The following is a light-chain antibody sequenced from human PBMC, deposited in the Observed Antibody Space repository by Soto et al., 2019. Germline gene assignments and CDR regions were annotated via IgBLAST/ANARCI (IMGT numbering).Light chain of an antibody. Sequence: QSVLTQPPSVSGSPGQSVTISCTGTSRDVGYSDRVSWYQQPPNTAPKHVIFKVSSRPLGVPDRFSGSKAGNTASLPISGLLTEDEADYYCSSPTASSSLIFGGGTKLTVL. V-gene: IGLV2-18*02. CDR2: KVS. CDR1: SRDVGYSDR. J-gene: IGLJ2*01. CDR3: SSPTASSSLI.